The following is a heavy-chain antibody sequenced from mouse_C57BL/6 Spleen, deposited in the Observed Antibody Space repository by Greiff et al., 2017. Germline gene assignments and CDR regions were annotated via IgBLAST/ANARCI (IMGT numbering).Heavy chain of an antibody. CDR2: IYPGDGDT. J-gene: IGHJ2*01. CDR1: GYAFSSSW. CDR3: ARDYGSSLDY. D-gene: IGHD1-1*01. Sequence: VQLQQSGPELVKPGASVKISCKASGYAFSSSWMNWVKQRPGKGLEWIGRIYPGDGDTNYNGKFKGKATLTADKSSSTAYMRLSSLTSEDSAVYFCARDYGSSLDYWGQGTTLTVSS. V-gene: IGHV1-82*01.